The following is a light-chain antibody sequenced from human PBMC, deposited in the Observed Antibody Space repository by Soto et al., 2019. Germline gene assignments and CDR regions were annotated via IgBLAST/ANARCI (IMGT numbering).Light chain of an antibody. V-gene: IGKV2-28*01. J-gene: IGKJ5*01. CDR3: MQATHWPIT. Sequence: DIVMTQSPLSLPVTPGEPASISCRSSQSLLHSNGYKYLDWYLQKPGQSPQLLIYLGSNRASGVPDRFSGSGSGTDFTLKISRVEAEDVGVYYCMQATHWPITFGQGTRLEIK. CDR1: QSLLHSNGYKY. CDR2: LGS.